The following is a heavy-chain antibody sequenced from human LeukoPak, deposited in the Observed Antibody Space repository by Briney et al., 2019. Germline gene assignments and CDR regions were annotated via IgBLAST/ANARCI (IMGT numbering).Heavy chain of an antibody. CDR2: INPSGGST. J-gene: IGHJ4*02. CDR1: GYTFTNYY. D-gene: IGHD6-19*01. CDR3: ATSSGDSSAWLDF. V-gene: IGHV1-46*01. Sequence: ASVKVSCKASGYTFTNYYMHWVRQAPGQGLEWMGIINPSGGSTSYAQKFQGRLTLTTDSTRNTVYMELRTLRSDDTAIYYCATSSGDSSAWLDFWGRGTLVTVS.